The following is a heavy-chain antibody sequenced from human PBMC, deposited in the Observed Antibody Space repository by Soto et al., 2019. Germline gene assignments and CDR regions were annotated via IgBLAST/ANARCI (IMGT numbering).Heavy chain of an antibody. CDR2: ISSDSRYI. Sequence: GGSLRLSCAASGFTLSNYAVNWVRQAPGKGLEWVSYISSDSRYIYHGDSGKGRFTISRDNARNSVYLQMNSLRDEDTAVYYFARIKLVDFFFINVDVYDMDVWGQGTPVTVSS. CDR1: GFTLSNYA. V-gene: IGHV3-21*01. CDR3: ARIKLVDFFFINVDVYDMDV. D-gene: IGHD2-15*01. J-gene: IGHJ6*02.